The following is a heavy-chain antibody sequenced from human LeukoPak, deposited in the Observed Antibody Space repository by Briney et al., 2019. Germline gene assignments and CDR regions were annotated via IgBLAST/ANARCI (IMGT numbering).Heavy chain of an antibody. Sequence: GGSLRLSCGASGFTLGTYNINWVRQAPGRGLERVSYISSDSRIMYYADSVKGRFTISRDNAKNSLYLQMNSLRAEDTAVYYCARDDSGSMDVWGQGTTVTVSS. V-gene: IGHV3-48*04. CDR1: GFTLGTYN. CDR3: ARDDSGSMDV. CDR2: ISSDSRIM. J-gene: IGHJ6*02. D-gene: IGHD3-10*01.